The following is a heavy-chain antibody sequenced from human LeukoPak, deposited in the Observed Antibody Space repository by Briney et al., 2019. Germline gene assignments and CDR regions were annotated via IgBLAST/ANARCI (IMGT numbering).Heavy chain of an antibody. Sequence: SETLSLTCAVYGGSFSGYYCSWIRQPPGKGLEWIGEINHSGSTNYNPSLKSRVTISVDTSKNQFSLKLSSVTAADTAVYYCARGRRIAARPGFDYCGQGTLVTVSS. CDR1: GGSFSGYY. J-gene: IGHJ4*02. CDR3: ARGRRIAARPGFDY. D-gene: IGHD6-6*01. CDR2: INHSGST. V-gene: IGHV4-34*01.